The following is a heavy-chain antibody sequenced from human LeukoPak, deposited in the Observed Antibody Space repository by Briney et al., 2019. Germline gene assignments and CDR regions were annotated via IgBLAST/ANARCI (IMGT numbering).Heavy chain of an antibody. CDR1: GGSISSSTYY. V-gene: IGHV4-39*01. J-gene: IGHJ6*03. Sequence: PSETLSLTCTVSGGSISSSTYYWVWIRQPPGKGLEWIGSIYYSGSTYYNPSLKSRVTISVDTSKKQFSLKLSSVTAADTAVYYCARLRNYYHYMDVWGKGTTVTVSS. CDR3: ARLRNYYHYMDV. CDR2: IYYSGST.